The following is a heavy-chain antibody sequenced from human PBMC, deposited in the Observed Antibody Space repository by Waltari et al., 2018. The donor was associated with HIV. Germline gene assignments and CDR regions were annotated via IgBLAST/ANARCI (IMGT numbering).Heavy chain of an antibody. CDR1: GFTFRRDG. V-gene: IGHV3-33*06. J-gene: IGHJ3*02. CDR3: VKERGPFNGFDI. CDR2: IWSDGYNK. Sequence: QVYLMESGGGVVQPGGTLKPSCAASGFTFRRDGMHWVRQAPGKGLEWVAVIWSDGYNKFYADSVRGRFTFSRDNSKYTLSLQMNSLRAEDMALYYCVKERGPFNGFDIWGQGTMVTVSS. D-gene: IGHD3-16*01.